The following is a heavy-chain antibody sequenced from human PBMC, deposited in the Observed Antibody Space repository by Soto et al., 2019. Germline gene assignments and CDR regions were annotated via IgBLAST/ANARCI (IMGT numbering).Heavy chain of an antibody. J-gene: IGHJ4*02. CDR1: GYTFTIYY. V-gene: IGHV1-46*01. Sequence: GASLKVSCKASGYTFTIYYMHWVRQAPGQGLEWMGIINPSGGSTSYAQKFQGRVTMTRDTSTSTVYMELSSLRSEDTAVYYCAREYEVVVVAATLGEPDRELCYWGQGTLVTVSS. CDR2: INPSGGST. CDR3: AREYEVVVVAATLGEPDRELCY. D-gene: IGHD2-15*01.